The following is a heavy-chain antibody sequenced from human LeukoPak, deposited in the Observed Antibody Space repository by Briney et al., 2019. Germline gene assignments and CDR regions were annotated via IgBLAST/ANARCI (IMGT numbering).Heavy chain of an antibody. J-gene: IGHJ4*02. V-gene: IGHV4-34*01. CDR3: ARRSGYDLVDY. Sequence: SETLSLTCAVYGGSFSGYFWSWIRQPPGKGLEWIGDINHNGGTNYNPSLKSRVTISVDTSKNQFSLKLSSVTAADTAVYYCARRSGYDLVDYWGQGTLVTVSS. D-gene: IGHD5-12*01. CDR1: GGSFSGYF. CDR2: INHNGGT.